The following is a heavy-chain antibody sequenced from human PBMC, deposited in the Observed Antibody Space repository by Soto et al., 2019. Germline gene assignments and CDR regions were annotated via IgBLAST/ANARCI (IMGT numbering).Heavy chain of an antibody. CDR2: LKSKTNGGTA. CDR3: AYYRDSGAVHFDS. J-gene: IGHJ4*02. CDR1: GLTLTDAC. Sequence: EVQLVESGGGLVKPGESLRLSCTASGLTLTDACMKWVRQAPGKGLEWVGRLKSKTNGGTADYAAPVRGRFTILSDDLTTMLYLQMNRPTAEDTAVYYGAYYRDSGAVHFDSWGQGTLVTVSS. D-gene: IGHD3-22*01. V-gene: IGHV3-15*07.